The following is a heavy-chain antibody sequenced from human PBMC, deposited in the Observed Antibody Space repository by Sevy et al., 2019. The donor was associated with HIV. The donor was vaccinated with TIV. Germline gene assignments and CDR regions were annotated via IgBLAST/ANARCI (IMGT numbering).Heavy chain of an antibody. CDR3: TTYSSGWELFDY. CDR2: IKSKTDGGTT. J-gene: IGHJ4*02. Sequence: GGSLRLSCAASGFTFSNAWMSWVRQAPGKGREWVCRIKSKTDGGTTDYAAPVKGRFTISRKDSKNTLYLQMNSLKTEDTAVYYCTTYSSGWELFDYWGQGTLVTVSS. V-gene: IGHV3-15*01. D-gene: IGHD6-19*01. CDR1: GFTFSNAW.